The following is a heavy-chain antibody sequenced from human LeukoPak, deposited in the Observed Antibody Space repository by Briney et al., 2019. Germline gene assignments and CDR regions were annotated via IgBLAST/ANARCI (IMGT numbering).Heavy chain of an antibody. CDR1: GFTFSSYA. CDR3: AKDPWFGELSGAFDI. J-gene: IGHJ3*02. Sequence: GGSLRLSCAASGFTFSSYAMSWVRQAPGKGLEWVSAISGSGGSTYYADSVKGRFTIPRDNSKNTLYLQMNSLRAEDTAVYYCAKDPWFGELSGAFDIWGQGTMVTVSS. CDR2: ISGSGGST. V-gene: IGHV3-23*01. D-gene: IGHD3-10*01.